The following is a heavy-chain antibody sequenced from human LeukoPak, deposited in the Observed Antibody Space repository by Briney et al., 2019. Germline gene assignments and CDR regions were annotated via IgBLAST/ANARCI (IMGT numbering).Heavy chain of an antibody. CDR1: GGSISSGDYY. D-gene: IGHD2-15*01. J-gene: IGHJ2*01. CDR3: ARDRAYPGLLNWYFDL. Sequence: SQTLSLTCTVSGGSISSGDYYWSWIRQPPGKGLEWIGYIYYSGSTYYNPSLKSRVTMSVDTSKNQFSLKLSSVTAADTAVYYCARDRAYPGLLNWYFDLWGRGTLVTVSS. V-gene: IGHV4-30-4*01. CDR2: IYYSGST.